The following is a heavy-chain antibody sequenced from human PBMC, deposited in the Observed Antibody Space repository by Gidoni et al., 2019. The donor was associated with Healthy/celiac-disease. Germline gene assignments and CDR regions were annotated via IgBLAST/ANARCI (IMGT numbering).Heavy chain of an antibody. J-gene: IGHJ6*03. Sequence: QVQLVQSGAAVKKPGASVKVSCKASGYTFTSYGISRVRQAPGQGLEWMGWISAYNGNTNYAQKLQGRVTRTTDTATSTAYMELRSLRSDDTAVYYCARVGPPHYDFWSGYPPPVYYYYMDVWGKGTTVTVSS. CDR1: GYTFTSYG. CDR3: ARVGPPHYDFWSGYPPPVYYYYMDV. V-gene: IGHV1-18*01. CDR2: ISAYNGNT. D-gene: IGHD3-3*01.